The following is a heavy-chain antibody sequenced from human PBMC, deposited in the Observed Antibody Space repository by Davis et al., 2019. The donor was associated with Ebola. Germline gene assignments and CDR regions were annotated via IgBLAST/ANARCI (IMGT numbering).Heavy chain of an antibody. J-gene: IGHJ5*02. CDR3: ASNLTDTSGYCSGCFDP. V-gene: IGHV4-59*02. CDR1: DASVTSHY. D-gene: IGHD3-22*01. Sequence: PSETLSLTCSVSDASVTSHYWNWVRQPPGKGLEWIGIIYDGGRTNYRPSLRSRGTISADTSKNQFSLELTSVTAADTAVYYCASNLTDTSGYCSGCFDPWGPGILVTVSS. CDR2: IYDGGRT.